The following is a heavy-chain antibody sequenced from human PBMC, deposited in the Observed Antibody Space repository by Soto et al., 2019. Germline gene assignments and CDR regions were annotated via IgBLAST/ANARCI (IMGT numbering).Heavy chain of an antibody. CDR2: INAGNGNT. Sequence: ASVKVSCKASGYTFTSYAMHWVRQAPGQRLEWMGWINAGNGNTKYSQKFQGRVTITRDTSASTAYMELSSLRFEDTAVYYCARGLNGYLHYFDYWAQETPVTVPS. J-gene: IGHJ4*02. CDR1: GYTFTSYA. V-gene: IGHV1-3*01. D-gene: IGHD5-18*01. CDR3: ARGLNGYLHYFDY.